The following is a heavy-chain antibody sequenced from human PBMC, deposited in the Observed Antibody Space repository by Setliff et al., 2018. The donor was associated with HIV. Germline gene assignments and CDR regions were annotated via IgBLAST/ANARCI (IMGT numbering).Heavy chain of an antibody. Sequence: GGSLRLSCAASGFAFSNAWMTWVRQAPGKGLEWVGRIKGKADGGITEYAAPVKGRFILSRDDSENTLFLQMNSLKIEDTAVYFCTTDLCSPRSAACSPTSWGQGTLVTVSS. V-gene: IGHV3-15*01. J-gene: IGHJ5*02. D-gene: IGHD2-15*01. CDR1: GFAFSNAW. CDR3: TTDLCSPRSAACSPTS. CDR2: IKGKADGGIT.